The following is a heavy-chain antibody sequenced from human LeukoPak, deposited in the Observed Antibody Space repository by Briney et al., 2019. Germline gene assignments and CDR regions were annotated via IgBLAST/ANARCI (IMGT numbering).Heavy chain of an antibody. J-gene: IGHJ3*02. Sequence: PGGSLRLSCEASGFTFSSYAMCWVRQVPGKGLEWVSAISASGDSTYFADSVKGRFTISRDNSKNTLYLQMNSLRAEDTAVYYCAKIEDSSGYFLDAFDIWGQGTMVTVSS. V-gene: IGHV3-23*01. CDR2: ISASGDST. CDR3: AKIEDSSGYFLDAFDI. D-gene: IGHD3-22*01. CDR1: GFTFSSYA.